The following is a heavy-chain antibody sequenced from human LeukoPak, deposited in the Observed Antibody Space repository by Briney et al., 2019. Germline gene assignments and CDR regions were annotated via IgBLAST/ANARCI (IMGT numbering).Heavy chain of an antibody. CDR2: VNPNSGGT. J-gene: IGHJ4*02. Sequence: GASVKVSCKASGYTFTGYYMHWVRQAPGQGLEWMGWVNPNSGGTNYAQKFQGRVTMTRDTSIGTAYMDLSRLRSDDTAVYYCARSTAMVTSDYWGQGTLVTVSS. D-gene: IGHD5-18*01. CDR1: GYTFTGYY. V-gene: IGHV1-2*02. CDR3: ARSTAMVTSDY.